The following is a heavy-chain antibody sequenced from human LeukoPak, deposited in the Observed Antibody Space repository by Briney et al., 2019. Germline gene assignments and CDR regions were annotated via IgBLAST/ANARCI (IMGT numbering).Heavy chain of an antibody. Sequence: GGSLRLSCAASGFTFSSYSMNWVRQAPGKGLEWVSSISSSSSYIYYADSVKGRFTISRDNAKNSLYLQMNSLRAEDTAVYYCARDRVTAMVTPIGYWGQGTLVTVSS. CDR3: ARDRVTAMVTPIGY. CDR1: GFTFSSYS. V-gene: IGHV3-21*01. J-gene: IGHJ4*02. D-gene: IGHD5-18*01. CDR2: ISSSSSYI.